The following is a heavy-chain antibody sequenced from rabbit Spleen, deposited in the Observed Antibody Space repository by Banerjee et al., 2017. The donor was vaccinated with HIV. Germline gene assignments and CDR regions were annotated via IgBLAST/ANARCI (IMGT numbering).Heavy chain of an antibody. J-gene: IGHJ4*01. CDR2: IDPIFGTT. CDR1: GFGFSSYY. V-gene: IGHV1S7*01. CDR3: ARDPAYASSSGVNIPYL. Sequence: PPLESAASLVQPGGSLKLTCNASGFGFSSYYMSCVRLAPGKGLEWKGYIDPIFGTTYYASWVNGRFTISSHNAQNTLYLQLNSLTAADTATYFCARDPAYASSSGVNIPYLWGPGTLVTVS. D-gene: IGHD1-1*01.